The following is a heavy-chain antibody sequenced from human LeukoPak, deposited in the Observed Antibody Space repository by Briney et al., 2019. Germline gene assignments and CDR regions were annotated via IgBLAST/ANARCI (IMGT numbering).Heavy chain of an antibody. J-gene: IGHJ4*02. Sequence: SETLSLTCTVSGGSVSSGSYYWTWIRQPPGQGLEWIGYMYYSGSTNYNPSLKSRVTISVDTPKNQFSLKLSSVTAADTAVYYCARGLRFIYFDYWGQGTLVTVSS. D-gene: IGHD5-12*01. CDR1: GGSVSSGSYY. CDR3: ARGLRFIYFDY. CDR2: MYYSGST. V-gene: IGHV4-61*01.